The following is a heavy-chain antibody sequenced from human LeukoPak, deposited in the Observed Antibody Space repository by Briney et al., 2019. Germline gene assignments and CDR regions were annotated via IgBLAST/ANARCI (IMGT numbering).Heavy chain of an antibody. V-gene: IGHV4-4*07. D-gene: IGHD4-17*01. J-gene: IGHJ4*02. CDR3: ARHYPGGSTVTTLYFDY. CDR2: IYTSGST. CDR1: GGSISSYY. Sequence: SETLSLTCTVSGGSISSYYWSWIRQPAGKGLEWIGRIYTSGSTNYNPSLKSRVTMSVDPSKNQFSLKLSSVTAADTAVYYCARHYPGGSTVTTLYFDYWGQGTLVTVSS.